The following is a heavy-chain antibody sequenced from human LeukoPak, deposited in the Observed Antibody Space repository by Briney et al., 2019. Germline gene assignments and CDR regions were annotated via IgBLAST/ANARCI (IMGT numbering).Heavy chain of an antibody. V-gene: IGHV1-2*02. Sequence: ASVKVSCKASGYTFTGYYMHWVRQAPGQGLEWMGWTNPNSGETNYAQKFQGRVTMTRDTSISTAYMELSRLRSDDTAVYYCARDRYYGSGSYYDWGQGTLVTVSS. CDR3: ARDRYYGSGSYYD. J-gene: IGHJ4*02. CDR1: GYTFTGYY. D-gene: IGHD3-10*01. CDR2: TNPNSGET.